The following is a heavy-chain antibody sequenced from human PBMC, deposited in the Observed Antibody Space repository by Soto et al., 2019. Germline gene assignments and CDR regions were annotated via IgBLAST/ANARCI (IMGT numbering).Heavy chain of an antibody. V-gene: IGHV4-34*01. CDR3: ASGRGKTEYSSSWPFYFDY. D-gene: IGHD6-13*01. CDR1: GGSFSGYY. Sequence: PSETLSLTCAVYGGSFSGYYCSWIRQPPGKGLERIGEINHSGSTNYNPSLKSRVTISVDTSKNQVSLKLSSVTAADTAVYYCASGRGKTEYSSSWPFYFDYLGGGTLVAVSS. CDR2: INHSGST. J-gene: IGHJ4*02.